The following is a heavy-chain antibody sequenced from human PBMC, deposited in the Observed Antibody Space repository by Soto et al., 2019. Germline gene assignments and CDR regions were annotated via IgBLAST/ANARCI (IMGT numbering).Heavy chain of an antibody. J-gene: IGHJ3*02. D-gene: IGHD2-15*01. Sequence: SVKVSCKASGFTFTSSAMQWVRQARGQRLEWIGWIVVGSGNTNYAQKFQERVTMTRDMSTSTAYMELSSLRSEDTAVYYCARDWYCSGGSCSDASDIWGQGTMVTVSS. CDR2: IVVGSGNT. CDR3: ARDWYCSGGSCSDASDI. CDR1: GFTFTSSA. V-gene: IGHV1-58*02.